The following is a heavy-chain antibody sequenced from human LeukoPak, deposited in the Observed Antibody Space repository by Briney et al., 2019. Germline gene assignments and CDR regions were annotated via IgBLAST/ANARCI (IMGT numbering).Heavy chain of an antibody. D-gene: IGHD1-26*01. J-gene: IGHJ5*02. CDR2: INPNSGGT. Sequence: ASVTVSFKASGYTFTGYYMHWVRQAPGQGLEWMGWINPNSGGTNYAQKFQGRVTMTRDTSISTAYMELSRLRSDDTAVYYCAREEGATMAANWFDPWGQGTLVTVSS. CDR1: GYTFTGYY. V-gene: IGHV1-2*02. CDR3: AREEGATMAANWFDP.